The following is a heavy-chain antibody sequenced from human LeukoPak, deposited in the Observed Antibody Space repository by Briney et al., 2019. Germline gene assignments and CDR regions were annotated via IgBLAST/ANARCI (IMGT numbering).Heavy chain of an antibody. Sequence: ASVKVSCKASGYTFTGYYMHWVRQAPGQGLEWMGWINPNSGGTNYAQTFQGRVTMTRDTSISTAYMELSRLRSDDTAVYYCARELPGGTGYDAFDIWGQGTMVTVSS. CDR3: ARELPGGTGYDAFDI. CDR1: GYTFTGYY. J-gene: IGHJ3*02. V-gene: IGHV1-2*02. D-gene: IGHD3/OR15-3a*01. CDR2: INPNSGGT.